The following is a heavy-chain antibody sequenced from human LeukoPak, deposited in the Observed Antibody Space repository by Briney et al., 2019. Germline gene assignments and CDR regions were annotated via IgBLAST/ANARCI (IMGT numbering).Heavy chain of an antibody. D-gene: IGHD5-18*01. CDR2: INHSGST. J-gene: IGHJ4*02. Sequence: KPSETLSLTCAVYGGSFSGYYWSWIRQPPGKGLEWIGEINHSGSTNYNPSLKSRVTISVDTSKNQFSLKLSSVTAADTAVYYCARVKGYSYGPRWYFDYWGQGTLVTVSS. V-gene: IGHV4-34*01. CDR1: GGSFSGYY. CDR3: ARVKGYSYGPRWYFDY.